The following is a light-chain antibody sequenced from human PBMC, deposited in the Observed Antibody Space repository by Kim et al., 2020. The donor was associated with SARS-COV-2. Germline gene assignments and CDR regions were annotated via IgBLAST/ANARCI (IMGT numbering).Light chain of an antibody. CDR3: YSAADNNWV. Sequence: SVSPGKTARITCSGDVLAKKYARWFQQKPGQAPVLVIYKDSERPSGIPERFSGSSSGTTVTLTISGAQVEDEADYYCYSAADNNWVFGGGTQLTVL. J-gene: IGLJ3*02. CDR1: VLAKKY. V-gene: IGLV3-27*01. CDR2: KDS.